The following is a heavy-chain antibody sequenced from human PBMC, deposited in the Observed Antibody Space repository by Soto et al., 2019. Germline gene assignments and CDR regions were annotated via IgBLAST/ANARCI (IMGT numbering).Heavy chain of an antibody. CDR2: MNPNSGNT. CDR3: ARIGNTAMVETYDY. D-gene: IGHD5-18*01. CDR1: GYTFTSYD. J-gene: IGHJ4*02. Sequence: QVQLVQSGAEVKKPGASVKVSCKASGYTFTSYDINWVRQATGQGLEWMGWMNPNSGNTGYAQKFQGRVTMTRNTSKSTAYMELRSMKSENTAVYYCARIGNTAMVETYDYWGQGTLVTVSS. V-gene: IGHV1-8*01.